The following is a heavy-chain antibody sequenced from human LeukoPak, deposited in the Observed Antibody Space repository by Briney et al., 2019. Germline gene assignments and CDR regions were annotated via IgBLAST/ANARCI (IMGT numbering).Heavy chain of an antibody. V-gene: IGHV4-59*01. J-gene: IGHJ5*02. CDR3: VRDGGEWLPDL. D-gene: IGHD3-3*01. Sequence: SETLSLTCTVSGGSMGTYSWCWIRQPPGKGLDWIGFKAYSGGTNYNPSLKSQVTISVATSKGQISLNLKSVTAADTAVSYCVRDGGEWLPDLWGQGTLVTVSS. CDR1: GGSMGTYS. CDR2: KAYSGGT.